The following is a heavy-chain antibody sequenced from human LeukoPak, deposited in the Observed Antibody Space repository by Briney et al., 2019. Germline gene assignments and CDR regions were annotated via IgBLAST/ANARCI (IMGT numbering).Heavy chain of an antibody. Sequence: PSETLSLTCAVYGGSFSGYYWSWIRQPPGKGLEWIGEINHSGSTNYNPSLKSRVTISVDTSKNQFSLKLSSVTAADTAVYYCARVLFTFGGGDVFNIWGKGKMVAVSS. CDR2: INHSGST. CDR1: GGSFSGYY. V-gene: IGHV4-34*01. J-gene: IGHJ3*02. D-gene: IGHD3-16*01. CDR3: ARVLFTFGGGDVFNI.